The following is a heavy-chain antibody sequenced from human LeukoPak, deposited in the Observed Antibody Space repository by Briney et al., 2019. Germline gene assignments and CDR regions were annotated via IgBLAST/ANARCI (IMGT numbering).Heavy chain of an antibody. V-gene: IGHV1-8*01. D-gene: IGHD5-18*01. CDR3: ARSVDTAMDYYYYGMDV. CDR1: GYTFTSYD. CDR2: MNPNSGNT. Sequence: GSVKVSCKASGYTFTSYDINWVRQATGQGPEWMGWMNPNSGNTGYAQKFQGRVTMTRNTSISTAYMELGSLRSEDTAVYYCARSVDTAMDYYYYGMDVWGQGTTVTVSS. J-gene: IGHJ6*02.